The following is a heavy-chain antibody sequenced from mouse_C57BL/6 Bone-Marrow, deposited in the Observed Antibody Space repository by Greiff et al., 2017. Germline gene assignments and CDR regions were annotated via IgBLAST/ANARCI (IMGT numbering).Heavy chain of an antibody. D-gene: IGHD4-1*01. CDR3: ARWITGTSYWDFDV. J-gene: IGHJ1*03. V-gene: IGHV1-82*01. CDR2: IYPGDGDT. CDR1: GYAFSSSW. Sequence: VQLQQSGPELVKPGASVKISCKASGYAFSSSWMNWVKQRPGKGLEWIGRIYPGDGDTNYNGKFKGKATLTADKSSSTAYMQLSSLTSEDSAVXFCARWITGTSYWDFDVWGTGTTVTVSS.